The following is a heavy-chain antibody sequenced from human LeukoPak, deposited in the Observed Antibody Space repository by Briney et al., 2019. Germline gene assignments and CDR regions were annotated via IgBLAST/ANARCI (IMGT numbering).Heavy chain of an antibody. CDR1: GFTFSSYA. V-gene: IGHV3-23*01. J-gene: IGHJ4*02. CDR3: AKDPSLVPPVTFDY. CDR2: ISGSGGST. Sequence: VGTLRLSCAASGFTFSSYAMSWVREAPGEGLEWVSAISGSGGSTYYADSVKGRFTISRDNSKNTLYLQMNSLRAEDTAVYYCAKDPSLVPPVTFDYWGQGTLVTVSS. D-gene: IGHD2-2*01.